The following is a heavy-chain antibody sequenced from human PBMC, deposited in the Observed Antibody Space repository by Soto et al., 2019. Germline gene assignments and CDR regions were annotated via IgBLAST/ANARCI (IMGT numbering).Heavy chain of an antibody. J-gene: IGHJ4*02. CDR1: GFTFSSYG. CDR3: AKSAMIVVGYLDY. D-gene: IGHD3-22*01. CDR2: ISGRGGST. Sequence: GSLRLSCAASGFTFSSYGLRWLRQAPGKGLEWVSAISGRGGSTYDADSVNGRFTISRDNSKNTLYLQMNSLRAEDTAVYYCAKSAMIVVGYLDYWGQGTLVTVSS. V-gene: IGHV3-23*01.